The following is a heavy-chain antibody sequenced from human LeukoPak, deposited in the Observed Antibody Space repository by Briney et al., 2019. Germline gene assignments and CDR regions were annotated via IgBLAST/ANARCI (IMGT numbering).Heavy chain of an antibody. CDR3: ARGPVRGVISGMDV. J-gene: IGHJ6*02. D-gene: IGHD3-10*01. V-gene: IGHV4-34*01. Sequence: SGTLSLTCAVYGGSFSGYYWSWIRQPPGKGLEWIGEINHSGSTNYNPSLKSRVTISVDRSKNQFSLKLSSVTAADTAVYYCARGPVRGVISGMDVWGQGTTVTVSS. CDR2: INHSGST. CDR1: GGSFSGYY.